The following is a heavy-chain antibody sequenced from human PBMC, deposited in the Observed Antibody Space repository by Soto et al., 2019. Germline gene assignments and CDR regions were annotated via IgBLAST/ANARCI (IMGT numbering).Heavy chain of an antibody. CDR3: ASWDDSSGYHDGFDV. D-gene: IGHD3-22*01. CDR1: GFTFTSYA. CDR2: ISYDGRDR. J-gene: IGHJ3*01. V-gene: IGHV3-30*04. Sequence: QVQLVESGGGVVQPGRSLRLSCAASGFTFTSYAMHWVRQAPGKGLEWVSLISYDGRDRKYADSVKGRFSISRDNSKDTLYLQMNSLRSDDTAVYYCASWDDSSGYHDGFDVWGQGTTVTVSS.